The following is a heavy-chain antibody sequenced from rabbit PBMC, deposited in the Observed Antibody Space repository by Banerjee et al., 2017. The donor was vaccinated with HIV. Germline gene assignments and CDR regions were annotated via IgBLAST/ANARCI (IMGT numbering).Heavy chain of an antibody. D-gene: IGHD6-1*01. CDR3: ARGFYGGAAADGYAPYFGL. CDR2: IAAGSSGST. CDR1: GFSFSSDYD. Sequence: QEQLEESGGGLVQPGASLTLTCTASGFSFSSDYDMCWVRQAPGKGLEWIACIAAGSSGSTYYASWAKGRFTISKTSSTTVTLQMTSLTAADTATYFCARGFYGGAAADGYAPYFGLWGPGTLVTVS. J-gene: IGHJ4*01. V-gene: IGHV1S45*01.